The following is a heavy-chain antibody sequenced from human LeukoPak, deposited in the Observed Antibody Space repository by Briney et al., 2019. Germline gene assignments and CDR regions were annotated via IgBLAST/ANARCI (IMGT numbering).Heavy chain of an antibody. CDR1: GGSISSSNW. Sequence: SGTLSLTCAVSGGSISSSNWWSWVRQPPGKGLEWIGEIYHSGSTNYNPSLKSRVTISVDKSKNQFSLKLSSVTAADTAVYYCARKGSGSYRNWFDPWGQGTLVTVSS. J-gene: IGHJ5*02. D-gene: IGHD3-10*01. CDR2: IYHSGST. V-gene: IGHV4-4*02. CDR3: ARKGSGSYRNWFDP.